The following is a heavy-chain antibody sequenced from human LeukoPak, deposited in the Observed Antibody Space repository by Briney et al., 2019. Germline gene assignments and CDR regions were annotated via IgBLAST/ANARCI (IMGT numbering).Heavy chain of an antibody. D-gene: IGHD3-10*01. CDR2: ISWNSGSI. Sequence: GGSLRLSCAATGFTFYDYARHWVRQAPGKGLEWVSGISWNSGSIGYADSVKGRFTISRDNAKNSLYLQMNSLRAEDTALYYCAKDIVYYYGSGSRAFHIWGQGTMVTVSS. CDR1: GFTFYDYA. V-gene: IGHV3-9*01. CDR3: AKDIVYYYGSGSRAFHI. J-gene: IGHJ3*02.